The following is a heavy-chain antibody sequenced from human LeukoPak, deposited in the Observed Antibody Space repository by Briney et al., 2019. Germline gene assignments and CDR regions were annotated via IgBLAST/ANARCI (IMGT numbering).Heavy chain of an antibody. V-gene: IGHV4-61*02. D-gene: IGHD2-21*01. Sequence: SHTLSLTCTVSGGSFSSGSYYWSWIRQPAGKGLEWIGRIYTSGSTNYNPSLKSRVTISVDTSKNQFSLKLSSVTAADTAVYYCARGGGDWGFHQSDYWGQGTLVTVSS. CDR3: ARGGGDWGFHQSDY. J-gene: IGHJ4*02. CDR1: GGSFSSGSYY. CDR2: IYTSGST.